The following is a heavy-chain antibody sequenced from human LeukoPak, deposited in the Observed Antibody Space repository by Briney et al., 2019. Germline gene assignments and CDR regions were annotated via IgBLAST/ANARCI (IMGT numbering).Heavy chain of an antibody. CDR1: GGSFSGYY. CDR2: INHSGST. Sequence: PSETLSLTCAVYGGSFSGYYWSWIRQPPGKGLEWIGEINHSGSTNYNPSLKSRVTISVDTSKNQFSLKLSSVTAADTAVYYCARRLACSSTSCYPVLQRGFDYWGQGTLVTVSS. CDR3: ARRLACSSTSCYPVLQRGFDY. V-gene: IGHV4-34*01. D-gene: IGHD2-2*01. J-gene: IGHJ4*02.